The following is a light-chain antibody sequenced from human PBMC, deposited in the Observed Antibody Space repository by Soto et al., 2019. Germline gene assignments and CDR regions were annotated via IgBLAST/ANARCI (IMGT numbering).Light chain of an antibody. V-gene: IGLV2-23*01. J-gene: IGLJ1*01. Sequence: QSALTQPASVSGSPGQSITISCTGTSSDVGSYNLVSRYQQHPGKAPKLMIYEGSKRPSGVSNRFSGSKSGNTASLTISGLQAEDEADYYCCSYAGSSDYVLGTGTKV. CDR2: EGS. CDR3: CSYAGSSDYV. CDR1: SSDVGSYNL.